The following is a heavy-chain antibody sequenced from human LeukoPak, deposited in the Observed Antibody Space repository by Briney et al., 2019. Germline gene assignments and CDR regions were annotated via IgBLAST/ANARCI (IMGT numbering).Heavy chain of an antibody. D-gene: IGHD2-2*01. V-gene: IGHV3-48*04. CDR3: ARTPGYAYVGI. Sequence: GGSLRLSCVASGFTFSSYNMNWVRQAPGKGLEWVSYITSGSSTIYYADSVRGRFTISRDNARNSLYLQMSSLRAEDTAVYYCARTPGYAYVGIWGQGTMVTVSS. J-gene: IGHJ3*02. CDR2: ITSGSSTI. CDR1: GFTFSSYN.